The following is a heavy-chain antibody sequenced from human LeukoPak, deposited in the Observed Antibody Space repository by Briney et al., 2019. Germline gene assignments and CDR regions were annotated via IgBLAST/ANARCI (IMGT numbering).Heavy chain of an antibody. CDR2: IANSGTT. CDR3: ARLGNCSSTSCSHDAFDI. V-gene: IGHV4-59*01. CDR1: GGSISYY. Sequence: PSETLSPTCAVSGGSISYYWSWIRQPPGKGLEWIGYIANSGTTNYNPSLKSRVTILVDRSKKQFSLKLNSVTAADTAVYYCARLGNCSSTSCSHDAFDIWGQGTMVAVSS. J-gene: IGHJ3*02. D-gene: IGHD2-2*03.